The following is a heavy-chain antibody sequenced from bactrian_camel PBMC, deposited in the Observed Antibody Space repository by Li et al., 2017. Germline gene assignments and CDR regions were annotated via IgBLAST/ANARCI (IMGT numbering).Heavy chain of an antibody. CDR1: GQTDSSYC. CDR3: AERTVPTYCVAGSVSDRGLFGL. V-gene: IGHV3S57*01. CDR2: IDADGTT. D-gene: IGHD1*01. Sequence: HVQLVESGGGSVQVGGSRRLSCAASGQTDSSYCVGWFHQATDKEREWVASIDADGTTRYADSVKGRFTISRDNADNTLYLQMNGLKPEDAAMYYCAERTVPTYCVAGSVSDRGLFGLRGQGTQVTVS. J-gene: IGHJ4*01.